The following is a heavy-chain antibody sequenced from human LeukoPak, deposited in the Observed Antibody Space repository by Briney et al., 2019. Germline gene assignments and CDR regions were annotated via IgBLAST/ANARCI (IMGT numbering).Heavy chain of an antibody. Sequence: GGSLRLSCAASGFTFSSYAMSWVRQAPGKGLERVSAISGSGGSTYYADSVKGRFTISRDNSKNTLYLQMNSLRAEDTAVYYCAKDRMIVVVKFDYWGQGTLVTVSS. CDR2: ISGSGGST. CDR3: AKDRMIVVVKFDY. J-gene: IGHJ4*02. CDR1: GFTFSSYA. D-gene: IGHD3-22*01. V-gene: IGHV3-23*01.